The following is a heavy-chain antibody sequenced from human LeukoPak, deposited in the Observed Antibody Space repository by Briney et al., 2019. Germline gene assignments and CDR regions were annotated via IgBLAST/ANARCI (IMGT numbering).Heavy chain of an antibody. V-gene: IGHV4-39*01. CDR1: GGSISGSSYY. D-gene: IGHD3-10*01. CDR3: AAMVRGVMPDY. J-gene: IGHJ4*02. CDR2: IFYSGST. Sequence: PSETLSLTCTVSGGSISGSSYYWGWIRQPPGKGLEWIGNIFYSGSTYYNPSLKSRVTISVDTSKNQFSLKLTSVTAADTAMYYCAAMVRGVMPDYWGQGTLVTVSS.